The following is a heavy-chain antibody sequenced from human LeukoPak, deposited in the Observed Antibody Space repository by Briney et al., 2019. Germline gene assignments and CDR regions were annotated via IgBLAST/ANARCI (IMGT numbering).Heavy chain of an antibody. D-gene: IGHD2-15*01. V-gene: IGHV3-23*01. CDR2: ISGSGGST. Sequence: PGGSLILSCAASGFTFSNCAMTWVRQAPGKGLEWVSSISGSGGSTYYADSVKGRFTISRDNSKNTLYLQMNSLRAEDTAVYYCAILDPKDSYDYWGQGTLVTVSS. CDR3: AILDPKDSYDY. CDR1: GFTFSNCA. J-gene: IGHJ4*02.